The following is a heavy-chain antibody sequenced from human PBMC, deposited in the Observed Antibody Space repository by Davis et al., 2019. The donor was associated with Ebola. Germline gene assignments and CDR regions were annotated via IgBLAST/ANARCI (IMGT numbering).Heavy chain of an antibody. CDR1: GGSFSGYY. CDR2: INHSGST. V-gene: IGHV4-34*01. J-gene: IGHJ5*02. D-gene: IGHD3-10*01. Sequence: MPGGSLRLSCAVYGGSFSGYYWSWIRQPPGKGLEWIGEINHSGSTNYNPSLKSRVTISVDTSKNQFSLKLSSVTAADTAVYYCARVSLWFRELSSWFDPWGQGTLVTVSS. CDR3: ARVSLWFRELSSWFDP.